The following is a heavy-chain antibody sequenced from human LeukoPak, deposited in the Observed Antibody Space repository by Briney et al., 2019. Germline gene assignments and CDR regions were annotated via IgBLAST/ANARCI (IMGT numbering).Heavy chain of an antibody. CDR2: MNPNSGNT. CDR3: ARVGASGTLTYYYYYYMDV. D-gene: IGHD6-13*01. Sequence: GASVKVSCKASGYTFTSYDINWVRQATGQGLEWMGWMNPNSGNTGYAQKSQGRVTITRNTSISTAYMELSSLRSEDTAVYYCARVGASGTLTYYYYYYMDVWGKGTTVTVFS. CDR1: GYTFTSYD. V-gene: IGHV1-8*03. J-gene: IGHJ6*03.